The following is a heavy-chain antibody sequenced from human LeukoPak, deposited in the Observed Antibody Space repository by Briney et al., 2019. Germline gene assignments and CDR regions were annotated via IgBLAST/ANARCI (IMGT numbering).Heavy chain of an antibody. CDR1: GGSFSGYY. D-gene: IGHD1-26*01. V-gene: IGHV4-34*01. Sequence: KTSETLSLTCAVYGGSFSGYYWSWIRQPPGKGLEWIGEINHSGSTNYNPSLKSRVTTSVDTSKNQFSLRLNSVTAADTAMYYCAKSGGYGLIDYWGQGTLVTVSS. J-gene: IGHJ4*02. CDR3: AKSGGYGLIDY. CDR2: INHSGST.